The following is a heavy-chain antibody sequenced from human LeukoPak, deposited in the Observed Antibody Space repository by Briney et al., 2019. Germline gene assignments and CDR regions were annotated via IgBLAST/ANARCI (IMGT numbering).Heavy chain of an antibody. CDR2: IYSGGTT. CDR1: GFTVSDNY. Sequence: GGSLRLSCAASGFTVSDNYMSWVRQAPGKGLEWVSVIYSGGTTYSADSVKGRFTISRDNSKNTLYLQMNSLRAEDTALYYCARHDSWAGWFDPWGQGTLVTVSS. CDR3: ARHDSWAGWFDP. D-gene: IGHD3-22*01. V-gene: IGHV3-53*01. J-gene: IGHJ5*02.